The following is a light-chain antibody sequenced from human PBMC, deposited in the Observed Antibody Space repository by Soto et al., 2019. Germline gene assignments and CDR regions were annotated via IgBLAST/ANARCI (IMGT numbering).Light chain of an antibody. V-gene: IGKV1-5*03. CDR1: QSISSW. CDR3: QQYSSHPFT. CDR2: KAS. Sequence: IPLTQSPSTLSASVGERVTITCRASQSISSWLAWYQQKPGKAPKVLIYKASSLESGVPSRFSGSGSGTEFTLTISSLQPDDIATYYCQQYSSHPFTFGPGTKADIK. J-gene: IGKJ3*01.